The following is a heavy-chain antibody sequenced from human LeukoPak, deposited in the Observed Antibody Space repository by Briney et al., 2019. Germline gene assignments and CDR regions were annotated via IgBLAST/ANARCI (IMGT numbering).Heavy chain of an antibody. CDR2: ISSSSSNK. Sequence: PGGSLRLSCAASGFTFSSYWMHWVRQAPGKGLEWVSSISSSSSNKYYADSVKGRFTISRDNSKNSLYLQMNSLRAEDTAVYFCARDDRWLQFNNWGQGTLVTVSS. CDR1: GFTFSSYW. J-gene: IGHJ4*02. CDR3: ARDDRWLQFNN. D-gene: IGHD5-24*01. V-gene: IGHV3-21*04.